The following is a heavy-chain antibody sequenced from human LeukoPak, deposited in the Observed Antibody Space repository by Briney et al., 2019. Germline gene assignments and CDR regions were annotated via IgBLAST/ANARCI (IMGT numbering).Heavy chain of an antibody. J-gene: IGHJ4*01. D-gene: IGHD3-22*01. V-gene: IGHV4-59*08. CDR2: IYYSGST. CDR1: GGSISSYY. CDR3: ARLERDYYDSSGYYPGAFDY. Sequence: SETLSLTCTVSGGSISSYYWSWIRQPPGKGLEWIGYIYYSGSTNYNPSLKSRVTISVDTSKNQFSLKLSSVTAADTAVYYCARLERDYYDSSGYYPGAFDYXXXXTXVXASS.